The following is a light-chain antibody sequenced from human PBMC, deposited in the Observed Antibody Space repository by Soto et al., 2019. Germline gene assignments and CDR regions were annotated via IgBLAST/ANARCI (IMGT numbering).Light chain of an antibody. Sequence: DIRMAQSPSTLSASVGDRVTITCRASQSISSWLAWYQQKPGKAPKLLIYDASSLESGVPSRFRGSGSGTEFTLTISRLQPDDFETYYCQQSETYPLTFGQGTRLEIK. CDR2: DAS. V-gene: IGKV1-5*01. CDR1: QSISSW. J-gene: IGKJ5*01. CDR3: QQSETYPLT.